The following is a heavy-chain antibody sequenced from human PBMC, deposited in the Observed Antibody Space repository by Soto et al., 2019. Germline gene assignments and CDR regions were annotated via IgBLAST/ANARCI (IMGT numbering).Heavy chain of an antibody. D-gene: IGHD3-3*01. J-gene: IGHJ4*02. CDR2: IVPIFGTA. V-gene: IGHV1-69*13. Sequence: SVKVSCKASGGTFSSYAINWVRQAPGQGLEWMGGIVPIFGTAKYAQKFQGRVTIAADESTSAAYMELTSLRSEDTAMYYCASSPYTSSLFVLASDSWGQGTLVTVYS. CDR1: GGTFSSYA. CDR3: ASSPYTSSLFVLASDS.